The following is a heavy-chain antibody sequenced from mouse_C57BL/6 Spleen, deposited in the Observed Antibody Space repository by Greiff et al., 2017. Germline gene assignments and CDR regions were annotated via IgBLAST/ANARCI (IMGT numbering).Heavy chain of an antibody. Sequence: EVKLMESGGGLVKPGGSLKLSCAASGFTFSDYGMHWVRQAPEKGLEWVAYISSGSSTIYYADTVKGRFTISRDNAKNTLFLQMTSLRSEDTAMYYCASEWFDYWGQGTTLTVSS. V-gene: IGHV5-17*01. CDR1: GFTFSDYG. CDR3: ASEWFDY. J-gene: IGHJ2*01. CDR2: ISSGSSTI.